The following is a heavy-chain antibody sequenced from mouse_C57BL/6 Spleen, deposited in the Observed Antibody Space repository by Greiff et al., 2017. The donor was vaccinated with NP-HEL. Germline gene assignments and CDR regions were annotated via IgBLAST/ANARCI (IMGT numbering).Heavy chain of an antibody. D-gene: IGHD2-4*01. CDR3: ASHYDYGLYAMDY. V-gene: IGHV1-61*01. CDR1: GYTFTSYW. CDR2: IYPSDSET. J-gene: IGHJ4*01. Sequence: QVQLQQPGAELVRPGSSVKLSCKASGYTFTSYWMDWVKQRPGQGLEWIGNIYPSDSETHYNQKFKDKATLTVDKSSSTAYMQLSSLTSEDSAVYYGASHYDYGLYAMDYWGQGTSVTVSS.